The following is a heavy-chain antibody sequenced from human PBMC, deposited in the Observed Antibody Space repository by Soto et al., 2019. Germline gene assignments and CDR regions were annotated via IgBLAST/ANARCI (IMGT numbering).Heavy chain of an antibody. Sequence: PSETLSLTCAVYGGSFSGYYWSWIRQPPGRGLEWIGEINHSGSTNYNPSLKSRVTISVDTSKNQFSLKLSSVTAADTAVYYCARGSPSRYCSSTSCYAGHRYYYYYYMDVWGKGTTVTVSS. V-gene: IGHV4-34*01. D-gene: IGHD2-2*01. CDR2: INHSGST. CDR3: ARGSPSRYCSSTSCYAGHRYYYYYYMDV. J-gene: IGHJ6*03. CDR1: GGSFSGYY.